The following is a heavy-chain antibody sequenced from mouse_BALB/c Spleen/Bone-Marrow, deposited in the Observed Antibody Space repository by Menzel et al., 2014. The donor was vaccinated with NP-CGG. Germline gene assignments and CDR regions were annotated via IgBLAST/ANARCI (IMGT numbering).Heavy chain of an antibody. J-gene: IGHJ2*01. D-gene: IGHD1-2*01. V-gene: IGHV4-1*02. Sequence: VQLKESGGGLVQPGGSLKLSCAASGFDFSRYWMSWVRQAPGKGLEWIGEINPDSSTINYTPSLKDKFIISRDTAKNTLYLQMGKVRSEDTALYYCARQGYYGYSDYWGQGTTLTVSS. CDR3: ARQGYYGYSDY. CDR1: GFDFSRYW. CDR2: INPDSSTI.